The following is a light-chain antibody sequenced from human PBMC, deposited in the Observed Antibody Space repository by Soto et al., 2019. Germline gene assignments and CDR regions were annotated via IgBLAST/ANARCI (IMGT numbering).Light chain of an antibody. CDR2: GAS. Sequence: VLTQSPGTLSLSPGERAILSCRASQSVSGSFLAWYQQKPGQAPRLLIHGASNRATGIPDRFSGSGSGTDFTLTISRLEPEDFAVYYCQQYGNSSWTFGLGTKVDIK. J-gene: IGKJ1*01. CDR1: QSVSGSF. V-gene: IGKV3-20*01. CDR3: QQYGNSSWT.